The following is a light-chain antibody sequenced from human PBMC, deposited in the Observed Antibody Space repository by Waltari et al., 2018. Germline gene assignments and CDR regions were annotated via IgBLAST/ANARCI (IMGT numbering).Light chain of an antibody. CDR2: ATS. V-gene: IGKV1-9*01. J-gene: IGKJ5*01. CDR1: QGRSNY. CDR3: QQLNSYSLIT. Sequence: DIQLTQSPSLLSASLGDRVTITCRASQGRSNYLAWYQQQPGKAPKLLISATSTLQIGVPSRFSGSGSGTEFTLTISDLQPEDFTTYYCQQLNSYSLITFGQGTRLEIK.